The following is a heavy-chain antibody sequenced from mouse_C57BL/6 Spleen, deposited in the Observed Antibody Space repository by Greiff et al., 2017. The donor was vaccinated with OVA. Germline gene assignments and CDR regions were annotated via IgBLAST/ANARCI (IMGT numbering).Heavy chain of an antibody. D-gene: IGHD2-4*01. V-gene: IGHV1-50*01. Sequence: QVQLQQPGAELVKPGASVKLSCKASGYTFTSYWMQWVKQRPGQGLEWIGEIDPSDSYTNYNQKFKGKATLTVDTSSSTAYMQHISLTSEDSAVYYCARRWDYDRFAYWGQGTLVTVSA. CDR1: GYTFTSYW. CDR2: IDPSDSYT. CDR3: ARRWDYDRFAY. J-gene: IGHJ3*01.